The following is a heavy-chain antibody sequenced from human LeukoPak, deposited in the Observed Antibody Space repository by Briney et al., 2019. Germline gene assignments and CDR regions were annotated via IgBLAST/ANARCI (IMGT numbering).Heavy chain of an antibody. V-gene: IGHV1-46*01. J-gene: IGHJ5*02. CDR3: ARRNHVAGTGGWFDP. CDR2: INPSGGST. D-gene: IGHD6-19*01. CDR1: GYTFTNYY. Sequence: ASVKVSCKASGYTFTNYYMHWVRQAPGQGLERMGTINPSGGSTSYAQKFQGRVTMTRDTSTSTVYMELNSLTSEDTAMYYCARRNHVAGTGGWFDPWGQGTLVTVSS.